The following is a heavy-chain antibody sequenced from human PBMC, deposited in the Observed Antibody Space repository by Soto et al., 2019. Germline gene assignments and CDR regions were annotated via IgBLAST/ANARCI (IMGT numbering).Heavy chain of an antibody. J-gene: IGHJ4*02. CDR3: AKEGPAGDFDY. Sequence: EVPLVESGGGLVQPGRSLRLSCAASGFTFDDYAMHWVRQAPGKGLEWVSGISWNSGSIGYADSVKGRFTISRDNAKNSLYLQMNSLRAEDTALYYCAKEGPAGDFDYWGQGTLVTVSS. CDR2: ISWNSGSI. CDR1: GFTFDDYA. V-gene: IGHV3-9*01. D-gene: IGHD2-2*01.